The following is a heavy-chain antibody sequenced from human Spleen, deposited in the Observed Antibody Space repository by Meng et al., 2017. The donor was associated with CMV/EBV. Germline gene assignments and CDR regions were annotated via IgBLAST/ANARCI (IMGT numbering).Heavy chain of an antibody. V-gene: IGHV3-53*01. CDR2: IYNGGST. J-gene: IGHJ5*02. Sequence: GESLKISCAASGFTVSTNYMSWVRQAPGKGLEWVSVIYNGGSTYYADSVKGRFTISRDNSKDTLDLQMNSLRAEDTAVYYCARGYSRGFDPWGQGTLVTVSS. CDR3: ARGYSRGFDP. CDR1: GFTVSTNY. D-gene: IGHD3-22*01.